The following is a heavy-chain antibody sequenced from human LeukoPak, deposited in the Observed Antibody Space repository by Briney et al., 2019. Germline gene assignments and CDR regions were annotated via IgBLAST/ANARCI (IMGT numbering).Heavy chain of an antibody. D-gene: IGHD6-13*01. J-gene: IGHJ4*02. CDR1: GFTFSSYA. CDR2: ISYDGSNK. Sequence: GGSLRLSCAASGFTFSSYAMHWVRQAPGKGLEWVAVISYDGSNKYYADSVKGRFTISRDNSKNTLYLQMNSLRDEDTAVYYCASGSSSWYEYYFDYRGQGTLVTVSS. CDR3: ASGSSSWYEYYFDY. V-gene: IGHV3-30*04.